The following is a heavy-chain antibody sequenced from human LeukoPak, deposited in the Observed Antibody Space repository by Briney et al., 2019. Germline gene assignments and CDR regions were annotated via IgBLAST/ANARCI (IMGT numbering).Heavy chain of an antibody. D-gene: IGHD3-3*01. Sequence: GGSLRLSCEASGFIFSRYGMHWVRQAPGKGLEWVAVIWYDGNNKYYADSVKGRFTISRDNSKKTLYLQMNSLRAEDTAVYYCAREAGTSNAFWSGNRDNWFDPWGQRTLVTVSS. V-gene: IGHV3-33*01. CDR3: AREAGTSNAFWSGNRDNWFDP. CDR2: IWYDGNNK. J-gene: IGHJ5*02. CDR1: GFIFSRYG.